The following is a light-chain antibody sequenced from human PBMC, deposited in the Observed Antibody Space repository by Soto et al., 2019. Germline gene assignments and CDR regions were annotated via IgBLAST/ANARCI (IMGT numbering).Light chain of an antibody. CDR1: SSNIGGNS. V-gene: IGLV1-51*01. CDR3: GSWDSSLSAYV. Sequence: QSVLTQPPSVSAAPGQKVTISCSGSSSNIGGNSVSWYQQLPGTAPKLLIYDDNKRPSGIPDRFSGYKSGTSATLGITGFQNGDEADYYCGSWDSSLSAYVFGTGTKVTVL. J-gene: IGLJ1*01. CDR2: DDN.